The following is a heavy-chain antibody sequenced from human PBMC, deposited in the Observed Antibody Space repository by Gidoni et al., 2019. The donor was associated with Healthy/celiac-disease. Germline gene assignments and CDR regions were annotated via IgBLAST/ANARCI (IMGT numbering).Heavy chain of an antibody. J-gene: IGHJ6*02. CDR2: ISGSGGST. CDR3: AKDLEDYDSSPLFYGMDV. V-gene: IGHV3-23*01. CDR1: GFTFSSYA. D-gene: IGHD3-22*01. Sequence: EVQLLESGGGLVQPGGSLRLSCAASGFTFSSYARSWVRQAPGKGLEWVSAISGSGGSTYYADSVKGRFTISRDNSKNTLYLQMNSLRAEDTAVYYCAKDLEDYDSSPLFYGMDVWGQGTTVTVSS.